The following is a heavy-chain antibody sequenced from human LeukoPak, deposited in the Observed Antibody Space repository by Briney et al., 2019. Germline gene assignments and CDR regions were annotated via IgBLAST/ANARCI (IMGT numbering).Heavy chain of an antibody. CDR1: GGSISTYY. CDR3: ARMGGYSGYATH. CDR2: IHYSGTT. J-gene: IGHJ4*02. V-gene: IGHV4-59*08. D-gene: IGHD5-12*01. Sequence: SETLSLTCTVSGGSISTYYWSWIRQPPGKGLEWIGYIHYSGTTNYNHSLKNRVTISLDTSKNQFSLNLSSVTAADTAVYYCARMGGYSGYATHWGQGTLVTVSS.